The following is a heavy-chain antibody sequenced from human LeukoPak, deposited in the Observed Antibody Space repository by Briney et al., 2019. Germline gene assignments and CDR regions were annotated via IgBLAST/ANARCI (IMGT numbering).Heavy chain of an antibody. CDR2: ISGSGGST. CDR3: AKDMYYYGSGSSGEFDY. D-gene: IGHD3-10*01. J-gene: IGHJ4*02. V-gene: IGHV3-23*01. CDR1: GFTFSSYA. Sequence: PGGSLRLSCAASGFTFSSYAMSWVRQAPGKGLEWVSAISGSGGSTYYADSVKGRFTISRDNSKNTLYLQMNSLRAEDTAVYYCAKDMYYYGSGSSGEFDYWGQGTLVTVSS.